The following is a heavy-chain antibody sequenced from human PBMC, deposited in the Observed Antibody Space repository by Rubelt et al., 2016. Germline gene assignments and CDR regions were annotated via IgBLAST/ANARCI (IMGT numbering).Heavy chain of an antibody. CDR1: GGSISSYY. CDR3: AGYCSGGSCRY. CDR2: IYYSGST. D-gene: IGHD2-15*01. V-gene: IGHV4-59*01. Sequence: QVQLQESGPGLVKPSETLSLTCTVSGGSISSYYWSWIRQPPGKGLEWIGYIYYSGSTNYNPSLKSRVSISVDTSKNQFSLKLSSVTAADTAVYYCAGYCSGGSCRYWGQGTLVTVSS. J-gene: IGHJ4*02.